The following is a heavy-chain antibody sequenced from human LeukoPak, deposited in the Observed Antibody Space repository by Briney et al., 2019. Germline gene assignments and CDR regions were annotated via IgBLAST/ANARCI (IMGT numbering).Heavy chain of an antibody. J-gene: IGHJ4*02. Sequence: SDTLSLTCTVSGGPISSYYWSWIRQPPGKGLEWIGYIYYSGSTNYNPSLKSRVTISVDTSKNQFSLKLSSVTAADTAVYYCARDTRTAQGFDYWGQGILVTVSS. V-gene: IGHV4-59*01. CDR3: ARDTRTAQGFDY. CDR2: IYYSGST. D-gene: IGHD2-15*01. CDR1: GGPISSYY.